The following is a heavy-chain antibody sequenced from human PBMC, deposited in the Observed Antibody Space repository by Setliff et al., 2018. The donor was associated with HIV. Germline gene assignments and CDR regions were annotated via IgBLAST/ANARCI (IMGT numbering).Heavy chain of an antibody. J-gene: IGHJ4*02. CDR3: ATTRPISTGYPGFFDS. CDR1: GGSISSTSYY. Sequence: SGTLSLTCTVSGGSISSTSYYWGWIRQPPGTGLEWIGSISSSGNTYYNPSLKSRIALSIDSSKNQFSLNLHFVAATDSALYYCATTRPISTGYPGFFDSWGQGIVVTVS. D-gene: IGHD3-9*01. CDR2: ISSSGNT. V-gene: IGHV4-39*01.